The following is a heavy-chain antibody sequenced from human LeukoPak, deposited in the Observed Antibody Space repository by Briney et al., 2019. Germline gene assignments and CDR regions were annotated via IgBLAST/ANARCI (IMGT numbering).Heavy chain of an antibody. Sequence: RRASVKVTCKASGGSFLRGTSNNYAINWVRQAPGQGLEWLGRIIPTLGIADYAQKFQGGRVTITADESASTAYVELSGFRSDDTAVYYCAREACREMGVLWPSSGGQDCRYDYWGQGTLDTVSS. CDR2: IIPTLGIA. V-gene: IGHV1-69*04. J-gene: IGHJ4*02. D-gene: IGHD3-10*01. CDR3: AREACREMGVLWPSSGGQDCRYDY. CDR1: GGSFLRGTSNNYA.